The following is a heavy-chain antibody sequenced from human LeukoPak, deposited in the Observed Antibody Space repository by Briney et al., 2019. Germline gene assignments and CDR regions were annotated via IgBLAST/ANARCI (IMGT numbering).Heavy chain of an antibody. CDR1: GFTFSSYA. D-gene: IGHD3-10*01. Sequence: GGSLRLSCAASGFTFSSYAMSWVRQAPGKGLEWVSAISGSGGSTYYADSVKGRLTISRDNSKNTLYLQMNSLRAEDTAVYYCAKDEDYYGSGSSYFDYWGQGTLVTVSS. CDR2: ISGSGGST. J-gene: IGHJ4*02. CDR3: AKDEDYYGSGSSYFDY. V-gene: IGHV3-23*01.